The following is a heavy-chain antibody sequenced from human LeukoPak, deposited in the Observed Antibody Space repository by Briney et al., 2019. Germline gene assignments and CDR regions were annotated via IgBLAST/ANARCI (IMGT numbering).Heavy chain of an antibody. J-gene: IGHJ6*04. V-gene: IGHV1-69*13. D-gene: IGHD3-10*01. CDR3: ASIYGSGSSLSNHYYGMDV. CDR1: GGTFSSYA. CDR2: IIPIFGTA. Sequence: GASVKVSCKASGGTFSSYAISWVRQAPGQGLEWMGGIIPIFGTANYAQKFQGRVTITADESTSTAYMELSSLRSEDTAVYYCASIYGSGSSLSNHYYGMDVWGKGTTVTVSS.